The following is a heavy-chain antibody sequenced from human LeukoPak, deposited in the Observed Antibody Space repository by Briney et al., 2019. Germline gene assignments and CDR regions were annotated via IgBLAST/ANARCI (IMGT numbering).Heavy chain of an antibody. CDR1: GGSISGGGHS. Sequence: PSQTLSLACTVSGGSISGGGHSWSWIRQPPGKTLEWIGYIYYSGSTSYNPSLKSRVTISIDTSKNQFFLNLSSVTAADTAVYYCARGGPPAMVRGYWYFDLWGRGTLVTVSS. D-gene: IGHD3-10*01. J-gene: IGHJ2*01. V-gene: IGHV4-30-4*07. CDR3: ARGGPPAMVRGYWYFDL. CDR2: IYYSGST.